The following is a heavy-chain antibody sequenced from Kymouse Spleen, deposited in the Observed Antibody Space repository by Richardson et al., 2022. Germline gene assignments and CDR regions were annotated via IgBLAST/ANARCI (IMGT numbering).Heavy chain of an antibody. D-gene: IGHD2-2*02. CDR3: ARHLGYCSSTSCYGDYYYYGMDV. J-gene: IGHJ6*02. CDR1: GGSISSSSYY. Sequence: QLQLQESGPGLVKPSETLSLTCTVSGGSISSSSYYWGWIRQPPGKGLEWIGSIYYSGSTYYNPSLKSRVTISVDTSKNQFSLKLSSVTAADTAVYYCARHLGYCSSTSCYGDYYYYGMDVWGQGTTVTVSS. CDR2: IYYSGST. V-gene: IGHV4-39*01.